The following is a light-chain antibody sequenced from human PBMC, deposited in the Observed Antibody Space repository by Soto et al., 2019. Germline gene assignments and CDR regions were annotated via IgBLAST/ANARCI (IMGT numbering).Light chain of an antibody. CDR2: LEGSGSY. CDR3: EIWDSNTQV. J-gene: IGLJ2*01. V-gene: IGLV4-60*02. Sequence: QAVVTQSSSASASLGSSVKLTCTLSSGHSSYIIAWHQQQPGKAPRYLMKLEGSGSYNKGSGVPDRFSGSSSGADRYLTISNLQFEDEADYYCEIWDSNTQVFGGGTKLTVL. CDR1: SGHSSYI.